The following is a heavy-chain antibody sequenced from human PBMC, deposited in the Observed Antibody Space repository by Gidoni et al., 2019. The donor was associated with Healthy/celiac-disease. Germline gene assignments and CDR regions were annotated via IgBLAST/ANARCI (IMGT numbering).Heavy chain of an antibody. J-gene: IGHJ6*02. CDR2: IYYSGST. D-gene: IGHD1-1*01. V-gene: IGHV4-39*01. Sequence: QLQLQESGPGLVKPSETLSLTCTVPGGSISSSSYYWGWIRQPPGKGLEWIGSIYYSGSTYYNPSLKSRVTISVDTSKNQFSLKLSSVTAADTAVYYCARGTWIGMDVWGQGTTVTVSS. CDR1: GGSISSSSYY. CDR3: ARGTWIGMDV.